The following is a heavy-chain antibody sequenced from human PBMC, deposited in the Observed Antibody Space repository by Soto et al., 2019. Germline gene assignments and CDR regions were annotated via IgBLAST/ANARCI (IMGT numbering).Heavy chain of an antibody. V-gene: IGHV4-59*02. CDR3: ARGVGSSPPRY. D-gene: IGHD1-26*01. CDR2: ISYSGGT. Sequence: SETLSLTCTVSGVSVSSYYWSWIRQPPGKGLEWIGYISYSGGTNCNPSLKSRVAISLDTSKNQISLKLTSATAADKAVYYCARGVGSSPPRYWGRGTLVTVSS. J-gene: IGHJ4*02. CDR1: GVSVSSYY.